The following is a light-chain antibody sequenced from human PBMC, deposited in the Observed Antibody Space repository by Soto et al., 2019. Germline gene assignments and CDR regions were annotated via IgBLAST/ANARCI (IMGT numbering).Light chain of an antibody. CDR2: NVC. J-gene: IGKJ2*01. CDR1: QSLAYIDGNTY. Sequence: EVVMTQSPLSLPVTLGQPASISCRSSQSLAYIDGNTYLTWFHQRPGQSPSRRSYNVCNRDAGVSDRFRGSGSGTDFTRKISRVEAEDVGIYYCMQSTHGPPYTFGQGTKLEIK. V-gene: IGKV2-30*01. CDR3: MQSTHGPPYT.